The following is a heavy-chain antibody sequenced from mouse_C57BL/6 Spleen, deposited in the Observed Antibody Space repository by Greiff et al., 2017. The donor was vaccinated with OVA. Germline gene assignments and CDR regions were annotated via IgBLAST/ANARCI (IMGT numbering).Heavy chain of an antibody. D-gene: IGHD2-4*01. J-gene: IGHJ3*01. V-gene: IGHV5-17*01. CDR2: ISSGSSTI. CDR1: GFTFSDYG. CDR3: ARGGDYSLFAY. Sequence: DVKLVESGGGLVKPGGSLKLSCAASGFTFSDYGMHWVRQAPEKGLEWVAYISSGSSTIYYADTVKGRFTISRDNAKNTLFLQMTSLRSEDTAMYYCARGGDYSLFAYWGQGTLVTVSA.